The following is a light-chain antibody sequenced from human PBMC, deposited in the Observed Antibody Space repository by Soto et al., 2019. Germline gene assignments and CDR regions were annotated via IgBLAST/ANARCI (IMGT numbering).Light chain of an antibody. CDR2: GPS. Sequence: EIVLTQSPGTLSLSPGERATRSCRASQSISSSYLAWYQQKPGQAPRLLIYGPSSRATGIPDRFSGSGSGTDFTLTINRLEPEDFAVYYCQQYDSSPRTFGQGTKVDIK. CDR1: QSISSSY. V-gene: IGKV3-20*01. J-gene: IGKJ1*01. CDR3: QQYDSSPRT.